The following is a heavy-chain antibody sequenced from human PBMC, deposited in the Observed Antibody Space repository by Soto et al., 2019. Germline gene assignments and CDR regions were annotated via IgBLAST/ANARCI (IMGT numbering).Heavy chain of an antibody. CDR1: GFTFSSYG. D-gene: IGHD3-9*01. CDR3: AKGDYDILTGPDY. J-gene: IGHJ4*02. Sequence: QVQLVESGGGVFQLGGSLRLSGAASGFTFSSYGMHWVRQAPGKGLEWVAVISYDGSNKYYADSVKGRFTISRDNSKNTLYLQMNSLRAEDTAVYYCAKGDYDILTGPDYWGQGTLVTVSS. CDR2: ISYDGSNK. V-gene: IGHV3-30*18.